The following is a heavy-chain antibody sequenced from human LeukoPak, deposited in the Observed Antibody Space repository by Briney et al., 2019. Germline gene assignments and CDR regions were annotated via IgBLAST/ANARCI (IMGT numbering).Heavy chain of an antibody. Sequence: ASVKVSCKASGYTFTSYAMNWVRQAPGQGLEWMGWINTNTGNPTYAQGFTGRFVFSLDTSVSTAYLQISSLKAEDTAVYYCARSQWLVPNDASDIWGQGTMVTVSS. CDR2: INTNTGNP. V-gene: IGHV7-4-1*02. D-gene: IGHD6-19*01. CDR3: ARSQWLVPNDASDI. J-gene: IGHJ3*02. CDR1: GYTFTSYA.